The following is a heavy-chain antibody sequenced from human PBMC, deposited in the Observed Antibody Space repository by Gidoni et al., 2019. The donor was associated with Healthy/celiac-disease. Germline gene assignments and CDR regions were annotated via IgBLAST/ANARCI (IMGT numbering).Heavy chain of an antibody. Sequence: QVQLVESGGGVVQPGRSLRLSCAASGFTFSSYGMHWVRQAPGKGLEWVAVLWYDGSNKYYADSVKGRFTISRDNSKNTLYLQMNSLRAEDTAVYYCARDGELYSSSKELDYWGQGTLVTVSS. D-gene: IGHD6-13*01. CDR2: LWYDGSNK. CDR1: GFTFSSYG. CDR3: ARDGELYSSSKELDY. J-gene: IGHJ4*02. V-gene: IGHV3-33*01.